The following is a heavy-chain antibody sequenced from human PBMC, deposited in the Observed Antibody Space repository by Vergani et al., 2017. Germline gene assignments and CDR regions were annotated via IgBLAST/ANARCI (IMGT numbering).Heavy chain of an antibody. CDR3: ARDENCSGGSCYFGLDY. V-gene: IGHV3-66*03. Sequence: EVQLVESGGGLIQPGGSLRLSCAASGFTVSSNYMSWVRQAPGKGLEWVSVIYSGGSTYYADSVKGRFTISRDNSKNTLYLQMNSLRAEDTAVYYCARDENCSGGSCYFGLDYWGQGTLVTVSS. J-gene: IGHJ4*02. D-gene: IGHD2-15*01. CDR1: GFTVSSNY. CDR2: IYSGGST.